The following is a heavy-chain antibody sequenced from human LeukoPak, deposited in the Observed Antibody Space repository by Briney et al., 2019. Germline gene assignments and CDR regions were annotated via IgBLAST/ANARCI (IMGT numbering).Heavy chain of an antibody. CDR2: IRGGGAGA. Sequence: PGGSLRLSCAASGCTFSNFAMAWVRKRPQNGLEWVSFIRGGGAGAHYADSVRGRFTISRDNSKNTLYLEMNSLRADDTAVYYCAKASYSYGNDAFDIWGQGTKVTVSS. V-gene: IGHV3-23*01. CDR1: GCTFSNFA. CDR3: AKASYSYGNDAFDI. J-gene: IGHJ3*02. D-gene: IGHD3-16*02.